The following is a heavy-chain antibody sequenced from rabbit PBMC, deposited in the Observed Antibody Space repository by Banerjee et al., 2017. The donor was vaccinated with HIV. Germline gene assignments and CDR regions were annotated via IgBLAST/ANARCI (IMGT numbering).Heavy chain of an antibody. CDR1: GIDFSTYYY. CDR3: TREGGL. CDR2: IYTSSGST. J-gene: IGHJ4*01. V-gene: IGHV1S45*01. Sequence: QDQLVESGGGLVKPGGTLTLTCKASGIDFSTYYYMCWARQAPGKGLELIACIYTSSGSTYYASWAKGRFTISKTSSTTVTLQMTSLTAADTATYFCTREGGLWGPGTLVTVS.